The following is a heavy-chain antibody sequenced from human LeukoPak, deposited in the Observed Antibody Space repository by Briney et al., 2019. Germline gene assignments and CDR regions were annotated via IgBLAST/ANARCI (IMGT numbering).Heavy chain of an antibody. CDR3: ARDQEGFDY. CDR1: GYTFTINY. V-gene: IGHV1-46*01. J-gene: IGHJ4*02. CDR2: IYPRDGST. Sequence: ASVSVSCKASGYTFTINYIHWVRQAPGQGLEWMGMIYPRDGSTSYAQKFQGRVTVTGDTSTSTVHMELSGLRSEDTAVYYCARDQEGFDYWGQGTLVTVSS.